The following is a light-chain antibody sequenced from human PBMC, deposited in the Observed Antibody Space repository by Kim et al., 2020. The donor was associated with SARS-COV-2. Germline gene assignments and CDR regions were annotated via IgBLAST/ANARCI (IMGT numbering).Light chain of an antibody. Sequence: APGKPARLTCGGETIGSKSVHWYQQKPGQAPVQVMYYDSDRPSGIPERFSGSNSGNTATLTISRVEAGDVADYYCQVWDNNSDHVIFGGGTQRPS. CDR2: YDS. CDR3: QVWDNNSDHVI. J-gene: IGLJ2*01. V-gene: IGLV3-21*04. CDR1: TIGSKS.